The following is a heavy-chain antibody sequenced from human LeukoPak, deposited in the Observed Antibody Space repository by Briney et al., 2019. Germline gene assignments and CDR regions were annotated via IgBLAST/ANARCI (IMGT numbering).Heavy chain of an antibody. D-gene: IGHD6-6*01. V-gene: IGHV3-7*01. J-gene: IGHJ4*02. Sequence: PGGSLRLSCAASGFAFRSHWMIWVRQAPGKGLEWVANVKQDGSEKYYVDSVKGRFTISRVNAKNSLYLQMNSLRVEDTAVYYCATGRAAHLFDYWGQGTLVTVSS. CDR2: VKQDGSEK. CDR1: GFAFRSHW. CDR3: ATGRAAHLFDY.